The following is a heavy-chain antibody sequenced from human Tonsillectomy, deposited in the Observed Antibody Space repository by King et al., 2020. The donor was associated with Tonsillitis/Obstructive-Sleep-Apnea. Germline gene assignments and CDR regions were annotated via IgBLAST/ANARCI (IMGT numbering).Heavy chain of an antibody. Sequence: VQLVESGGGVVQPGRSLRLSCAASGFTFSSYGMHWVRQAPGKGLEWVAVISYDGSKKYYADSVKGRFTISRDNSKNTLYLQMNSLRAEDTAVYYCAKEGIVVEPAPSYYGMDVWGQGTTVTVSS. CDR3: AKEGIVVEPAPSYYGMDV. CDR1: GFTFSSYG. J-gene: IGHJ6*02. V-gene: IGHV3-30*18. CDR2: ISYDGSKK. D-gene: IGHD2-2*01.